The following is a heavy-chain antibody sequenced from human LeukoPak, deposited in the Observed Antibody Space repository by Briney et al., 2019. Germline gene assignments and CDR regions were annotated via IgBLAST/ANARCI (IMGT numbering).Heavy chain of an antibody. CDR3: AKDDDWGRYKH. V-gene: IGHV3-23*01. CDR2: ISPSGDIT. D-gene: IGHD3-16*01. CDR1: GFSFSSQG. Sequence: TGGSLRLSCAGSGFSFSSQGMNWVRQAPGKGLEWVSGISPSGDITYYTDSVRGRFTISRDNFKNTLSLQVNSLRAEDTAMYYCAKDDDWGRYKHWGQGTLVTVSS. J-gene: IGHJ1*01.